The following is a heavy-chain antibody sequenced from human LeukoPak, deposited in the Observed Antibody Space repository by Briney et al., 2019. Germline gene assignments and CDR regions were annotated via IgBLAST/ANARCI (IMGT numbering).Heavy chain of an antibody. J-gene: IGHJ4*02. CDR3: ARGGIAAAGLVRSFDY. CDR2: INHSGST. Sequence: SETLSLTCAVYGGSFSGYYWSWIRQPPGKGLEWIGEINHSGSTNYNPSLKSRVTISVDTSKNQFSLKLSSVTAADTAVYYCARGGIAAAGLVRSFDYWGQGTLVTVSS. V-gene: IGHV4-34*01. D-gene: IGHD6-13*01. CDR1: GGSFSGYY.